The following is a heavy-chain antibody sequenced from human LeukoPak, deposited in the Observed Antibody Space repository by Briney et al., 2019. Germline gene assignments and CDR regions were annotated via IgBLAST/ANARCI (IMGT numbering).Heavy chain of an antibody. CDR2: ISSSSSYI. CDR1: GFTFSSYS. CDR3: ASQAVAGYKWYFDL. V-gene: IGHV3-21*01. J-gene: IGHJ2*01. D-gene: IGHD6-19*01. Sequence: GGSLRLSCAASGFTFSSYSMNWVRQAPGKGLEWVSSISSSSSYIYYADSVKGRFTISRDNAKNSLYLQMNSLRAEDTALYYCASQAVAGYKWYFDLWGRGTLVTVSS.